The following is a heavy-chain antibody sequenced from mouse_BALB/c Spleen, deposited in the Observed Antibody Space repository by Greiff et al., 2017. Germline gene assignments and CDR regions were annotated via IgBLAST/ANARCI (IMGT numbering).Heavy chain of an antibody. CDR3: AGGYDEAAWFAY. Sequence: VQLKESGPELVKPGASVKMSCKASGYTFTSYVMHWVKQKPGQGLEWIGYINPYNDGTKYNEKFKGKATLTSDKSSSTAYMELSSLTSEDSAVYYCAGGYDEAAWFAYWGQGTLVTVSA. D-gene: IGHD2-2*01. J-gene: IGHJ3*01. CDR1: GYTFTSYV. CDR2: INPYNDGT. V-gene: IGHV1-14*01.